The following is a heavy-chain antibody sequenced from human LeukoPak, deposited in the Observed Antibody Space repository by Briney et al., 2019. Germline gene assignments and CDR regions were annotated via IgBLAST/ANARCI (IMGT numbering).Heavy chain of an antibody. V-gene: IGHV3-15*01. CDR1: GFNFSSYS. CDR2: IKSKTDGGTT. Sequence: GGSLRLSCAASGFNFSSYSMNWVRQAPGKGLEWVGRIKSKTDGGTTDYAAPVKGRFTISRDDSKNTLYLQMNSLKTEDTAVYYCTTEDDSSGYYIYWGQGTLVTVSS. J-gene: IGHJ4*02. D-gene: IGHD3-22*01. CDR3: TTEDDSSGYYIY.